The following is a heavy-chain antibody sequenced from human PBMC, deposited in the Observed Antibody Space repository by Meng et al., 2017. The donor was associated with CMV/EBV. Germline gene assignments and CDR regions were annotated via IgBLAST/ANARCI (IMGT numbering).Heavy chain of an antibody. Sequence: SETLSLTCTVSGGSISSSSYYWGWIRQPPGKGLEWIGSIYDSGSTYYNLSLKSRVTISVDTSKNQFSLKLSSVTAADTAVYYCARPSPLVVVPAGGGWFDPWGQGTLVTVSS. CDR3: ARPSPLVVVPAGGGWFDP. D-gene: IGHD2-2*01. CDR1: GGSISSSSYY. CDR2: IYDSGST. J-gene: IGHJ5*02. V-gene: IGHV4-39*01.